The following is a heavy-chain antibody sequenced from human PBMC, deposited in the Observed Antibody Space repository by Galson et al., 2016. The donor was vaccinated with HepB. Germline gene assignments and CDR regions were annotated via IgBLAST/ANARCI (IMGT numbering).Heavy chain of an antibody. CDR2: IFYSGST. CDR3: ARYGGGSVYYYGMDV. J-gene: IGHJ6*02. D-gene: IGHD3-10*01. Sequence: ETLSLTCTVSGGSIDRTTYYWGWIRQPPGKGLEWIGSIFYSGSTYNNPSLKSRVTISVDTSKNHFSLKLTSVTAADTAVYYCARYGGGSVYYYGMDVWGQGTTVTVSS. V-gene: IGHV4-39*02. CDR1: GGSIDRTTYY.